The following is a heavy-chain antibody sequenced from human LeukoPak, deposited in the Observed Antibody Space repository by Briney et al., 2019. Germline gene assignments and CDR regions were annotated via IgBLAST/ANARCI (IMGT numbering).Heavy chain of an antibody. CDR1: GGSFSGYY. CDR2: IYYTGST. CDR3: ARGDSLDY. V-gene: IGHV4-59*01. Sequence: SETLSLTCAVYGGSFSGYYWSWIRQPPGKGLEWIGYIYYTGSTNYNPSLKSRVTISVDTSKNLFSLKLSSVTAADTAVYYCARGDSLDYWGQGTLITVSS. D-gene: IGHD3-16*01. J-gene: IGHJ4*02.